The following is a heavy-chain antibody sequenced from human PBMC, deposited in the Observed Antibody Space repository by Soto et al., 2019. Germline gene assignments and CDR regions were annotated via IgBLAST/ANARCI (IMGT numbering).Heavy chain of an antibody. J-gene: IGHJ3*01. CDR1: GFIFSDYA. V-gene: IGHV3-23*01. CDR2: VGGQGSNT. Sequence: GGSLRLSCAASGFIFSDYAMSWVRQAPGKGLEWVSVVGGQGSNTYYADSVRGRFTVSRDDSRNTLYLRMDSLRVEDTAVYYCAKDFVSRNAINAAFDPWGHGTTVPVSS. CDR3: AKDFVSRNAINAAFDP. D-gene: IGHD3-3*01.